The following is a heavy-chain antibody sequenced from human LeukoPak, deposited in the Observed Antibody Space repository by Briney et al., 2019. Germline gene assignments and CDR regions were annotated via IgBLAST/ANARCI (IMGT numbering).Heavy chain of an antibody. J-gene: IGHJ4*02. CDR3: ASSLPGRHDFWSGYYFDY. CDR2: ISYDGSNK. Sequence: PGGSLRLSCAASGFTFSSYAMHWVRQAPGKGLEWVAVISYDGSNKYYADSVKGRFTISRDNSKNTLYLQMNSLRAEDTAVYYCASSLPGRHDFWSGYYFDYWGQGTLVTVSS. V-gene: IGHV3-30-3*01. CDR1: GFTFSSYA. D-gene: IGHD3-3*01.